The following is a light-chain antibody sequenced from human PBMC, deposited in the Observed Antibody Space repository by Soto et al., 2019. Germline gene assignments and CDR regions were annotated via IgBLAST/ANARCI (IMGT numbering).Light chain of an antibody. V-gene: IGKV1-5*01. Sequence: ITQSPCILLGALRNIVRITFRASQTISSWLAWYQQKPGKAPTLLIYHASSLESRVPSRFSGSGSGTEYTLTISSLQTDDVATYYCQPHKPYWSCAQGTKVDIK. CDR3: QPHKPYWS. CDR2: HAS. J-gene: IGKJ1*01. CDR1: QTISSW.